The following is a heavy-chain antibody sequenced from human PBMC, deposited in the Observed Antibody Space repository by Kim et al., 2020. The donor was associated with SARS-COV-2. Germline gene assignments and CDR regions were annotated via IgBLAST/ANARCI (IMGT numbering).Heavy chain of an antibody. J-gene: IGHJ5*02. CDR3: ARDGRLDCSGGSCYYQGYNWFDP. D-gene: IGHD2-15*01. V-gene: IGHV7-4-1*02. CDR2: INTNTGNP. CDR1: GYTFTSYA. Sequence: ASVKVSCKASGYTFTSYAMNWVRQAPGQGLEWMGWINTNTGNPTYAQGFTGRFVFSLDTSVSTAYLQISSLKAEDTAVYYCARDGRLDCSGGSCYYQGYNWFDPWGQGTLVTVS.